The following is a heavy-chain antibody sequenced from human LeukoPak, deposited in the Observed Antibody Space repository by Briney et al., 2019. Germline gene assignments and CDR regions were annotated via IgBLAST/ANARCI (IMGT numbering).Heavy chain of an antibody. CDR3: AKGPLRGTAAAIDY. Sequence: GGFLRLSCTASALMSGDCSMSWVRQAPGKGLEWVAVISYDGRNIHYPDSVKGRFTISRDISTDTLWLQMDSLRTEDTAVYYCAKGPLRGTAAAIDYWGQGTLVTVSS. J-gene: IGHJ4*02. CDR1: ALMSGDCS. D-gene: IGHD2-2*01. CDR2: ISYDGRNI. V-gene: IGHV3-30*18.